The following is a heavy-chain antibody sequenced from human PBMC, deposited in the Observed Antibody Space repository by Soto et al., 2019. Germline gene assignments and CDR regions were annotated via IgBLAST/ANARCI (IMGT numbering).Heavy chain of an antibody. J-gene: IGHJ4*02. D-gene: IGHD2-15*01. CDR3: ARVGYCSGGSCYRTADY. Sequence: QVQLQESGPGLVKPSQTLSLTCTVSGGSISSGGYYWSWIRQHPGKGLEWIGYIYYSGSTYYNPSLKRRVTISVDTSKNQFSLKLSSVTAADTAGYYCARVGYCSGGSCYRTADYWGQGTLVTVSS. CDR2: IYYSGST. CDR1: GGSISSGGYY. V-gene: IGHV4-31*03.